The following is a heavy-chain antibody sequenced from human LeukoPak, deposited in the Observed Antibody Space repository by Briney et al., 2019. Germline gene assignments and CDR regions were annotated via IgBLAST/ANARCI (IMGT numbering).Heavy chain of an antibody. Sequence: SVKVSCKASGGTFSSYAISWVRQAPGQGLEWMGGIIPIFGTANYAQKFQGRVTITTDESTSTAYMELSSLRSEDTAVYYCAGIAARSVYYYYMDVWGKGTTVTVSS. CDR3: AGIAARSVYYYYMDV. V-gene: IGHV1-69*05. J-gene: IGHJ6*03. D-gene: IGHD6-6*01. CDR1: GGTFSSYA. CDR2: IIPIFGTA.